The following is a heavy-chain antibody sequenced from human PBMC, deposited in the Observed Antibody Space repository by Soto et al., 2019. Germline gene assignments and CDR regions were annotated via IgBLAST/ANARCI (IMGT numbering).Heavy chain of an antibody. CDR2: IYYSGST. Sequence: SETLSLTCTVSGGSISSSSYYWGWIRQPPGKGLEWIGSIYYSGSTYYNPSLKSRVTISVDTSKNQFSLKLSSVTAADTAVYYCARLGQYSRVVYYWGQGTLVTVSS. D-gene: IGHD6-13*01. V-gene: IGHV4-39*01. CDR3: ARLGQYSRVVYY. CDR1: GGSISSSSYY. J-gene: IGHJ4*02.